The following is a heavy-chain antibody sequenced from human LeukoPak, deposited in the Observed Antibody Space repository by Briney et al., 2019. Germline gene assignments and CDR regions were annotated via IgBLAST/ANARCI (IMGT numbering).Heavy chain of an antibody. CDR2: INQDGSQK. CDR1: GFTFSSYR. CDR3: AKDTRTFDY. J-gene: IGHJ4*02. Sequence: PGGSLRLSCAASGFTFSSYRMDWVRQAPGKGLEWVANINQDGSQKYYVDSVKGRFTVSRDNAKNSLFLQMNILRAEDTAVYYCAKDTRTFDYWGQGTLVTVSS. V-gene: IGHV3-7*01. D-gene: IGHD1-26*01.